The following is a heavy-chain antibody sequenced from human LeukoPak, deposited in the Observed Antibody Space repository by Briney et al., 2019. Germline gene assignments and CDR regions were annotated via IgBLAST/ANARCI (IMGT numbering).Heavy chain of an antibody. CDR1: GFTFTRHW. Sequence: PGGSLRLSCAASGFTFTRHWMSWVRQAPGKGLEWVANIKQDANEKNYVDSVKGRFTISRDNAKNSLYLQMNSLRAEDTAVYYCAKVTHYDSPHFDYWGQGTLVTVSS. CDR3: AKVTHYDSPHFDY. D-gene: IGHD3-22*01. J-gene: IGHJ4*02. V-gene: IGHV3-7*03. CDR2: IKQDANEK.